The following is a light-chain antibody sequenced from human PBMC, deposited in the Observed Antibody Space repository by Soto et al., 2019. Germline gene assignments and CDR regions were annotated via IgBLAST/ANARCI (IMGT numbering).Light chain of an antibody. V-gene: IGKV3-20*01. J-gene: IGKJ5*01. CDR1: QSVGTR. CDR2: GAS. CDR3: QHYQVGQPIA. Sequence: IVLTQSPDTLSFSAGERATLSCRASQSVGTRLAWYQHKTGQAPSLLMSGASSRATGIPDRFSGSGSETGFTLTISRLEPEDFALYYCQHYQVGQPIAFGRGTRLEIK.